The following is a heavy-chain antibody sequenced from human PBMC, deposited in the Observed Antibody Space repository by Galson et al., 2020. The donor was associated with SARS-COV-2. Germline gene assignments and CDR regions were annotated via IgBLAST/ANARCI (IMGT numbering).Heavy chain of an antibody. CDR2: IIPIFGTA. V-gene: IGHV1-69*13. CDR1: GGTFSSYA. D-gene: IGHD1-1*01. J-gene: IGHJ6*03. Sequence: SVKVSCKASGGTFSSYAISWVRQAPGQGLEWMGGIIPIFGTANYAQKFQGRVTITADESTSTAYMELSSLRSEDTAVYYCARTGWGTGTTPGYYYYYMDVWGKGTTVTVSS. CDR3: ARTGWGTGTTPGYYYYYMDV.